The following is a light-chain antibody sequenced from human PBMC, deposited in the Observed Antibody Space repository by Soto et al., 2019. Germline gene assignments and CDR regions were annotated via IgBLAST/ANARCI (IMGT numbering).Light chain of an antibody. CDR3: QQRSNWPPT. J-gene: IGKJ5*01. CDR2: DAS. V-gene: IGKV3-11*01. Sequence: EIVLTQSPASLSLSRGERSTLXXRASQNFGSYLAWYQQKPGQAPRXVIYDASNRATGIPARFSGSGAGTDFTLTISSLEPEDFAVYYCQQRSNWPPTFGQGTRLDIK. CDR1: QNFGSY.